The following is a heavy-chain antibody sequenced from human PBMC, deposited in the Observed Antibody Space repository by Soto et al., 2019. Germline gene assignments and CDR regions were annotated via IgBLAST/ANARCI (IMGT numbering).Heavy chain of an antibody. Sequence: QVQLQQWGAGLLKPSETLSLTCAVYGGSFSGYYWSWIRQPPGKGLEWIVEINHSGSTNYNPSLKSRVTISVDTSKNQFSLKLSSVTAADTAVYYCARAGGLRLWFGELSGGMDVWGQGTTVTVSS. CDR2: INHSGST. J-gene: IGHJ6*02. CDR1: GGSFSGYY. D-gene: IGHD3-10*01. CDR3: ARAGGLRLWFGELSGGMDV. V-gene: IGHV4-34*01.